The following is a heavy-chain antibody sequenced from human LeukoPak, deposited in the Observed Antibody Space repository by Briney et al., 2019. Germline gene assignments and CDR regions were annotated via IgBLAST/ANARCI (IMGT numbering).Heavy chain of an antibody. D-gene: IGHD2-2*01. J-gene: IGHJ3*02. Sequence: GRALRLSCAAPGFTFSSYTMHWVRQAPGKGLEWVAVISYDGSNKYYADSVKGRFTISRDNSKNTLYLQMNSLRTEDTAVYYCARSPGYCSRSNCYLLDGFDIWGQGTMVTVSS. CDR3: ARSPGYCSRSNCYLLDGFDI. CDR2: ISYDGSNK. CDR1: GFTFSSYT. V-gene: IGHV3-30-3*01.